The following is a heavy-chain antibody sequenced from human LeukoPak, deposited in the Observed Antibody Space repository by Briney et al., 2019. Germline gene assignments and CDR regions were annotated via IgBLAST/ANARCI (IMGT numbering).Heavy chain of an antibody. CDR3: ARAYSSSWYGYFDY. Sequence: ASVKVSCKASGYTFTSYGISWVRQAPGQGLEWMGWISAYNGNTNYAQKFQGRVTITADESTSTAYMELSSLRSEDTAVYYCARAYSSSWYGYFDYWGQGTLVTVSS. CDR2: ISAYNGNT. V-gene: IGHV1-18*01. CDR1: GYTFTSYG. J-gene: IGHJ4*02. D-gene: IGHD6-13*01.